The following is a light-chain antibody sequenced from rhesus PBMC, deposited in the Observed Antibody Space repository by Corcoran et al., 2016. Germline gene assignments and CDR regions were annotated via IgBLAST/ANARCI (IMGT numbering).Light chain of an antibody. CDR3: QRSSIFFT. J-gene: IGKJ3*01. CDR1: QNIDTY. V-gene: IGKV3-24*04. Sequence: TVVTQSPATPSLSPGERATLSCRASQNIDTYLAWYQQKPGQAPRLPIYGASSRATGIPDRVRGRGPGTDLPLTISSLEPEDVGVYYCQRSSIFFTFGPGTKLDIK. CDR2: GAS.